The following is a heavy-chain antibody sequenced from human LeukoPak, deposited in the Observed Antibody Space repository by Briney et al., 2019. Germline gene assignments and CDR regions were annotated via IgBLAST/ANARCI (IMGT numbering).Heavy chain of an antibody. CDR1: GGSISSYY. D-gene: IGHD3-10*01. CDR3: ARDSYDSGRGWFDP. Sequence: SETLSLTCTVSGGSISSYYWSWIRQPAGKGLEWIGRIYTSGSTNYNPSLKSRVTISVDMSKNQFSLKLTSVTAADTAVYFCARDSYDSGRGWFDPWGQGTLVTISS. CDR2: IYTSGST. J-gene: IGHJ5*02. V-gene: IGHV4-4*07.